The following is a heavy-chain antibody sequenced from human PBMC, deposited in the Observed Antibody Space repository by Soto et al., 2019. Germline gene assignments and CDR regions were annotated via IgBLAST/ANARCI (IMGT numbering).Heavy chain of an antibody. D-gene: IGHD6-19*01. Sequence: QLQLQESGPGLVKPSETLSLTCTVSGGSISSSSYYWGWIRQPPGKGLEWIGSIYYSGSTYYNPSLKSRVTISVDTSKNQFSLKLSSVTAADTAVYYCARLAVAGTAGQYWFDPWGQGTLVTVSS. CDR3: ARLAVAGTAGQYWFDP. V-gene: IGHV4-39*01. CDR1: GGSISSSSYY. CDR2: IYYSGST. J-gene: IGHJ5*02.